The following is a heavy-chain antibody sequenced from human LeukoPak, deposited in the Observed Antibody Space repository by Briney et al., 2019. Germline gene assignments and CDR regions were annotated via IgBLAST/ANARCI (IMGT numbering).Heavy chain of an antibody. CDR2: MNPNSGNT. J-gene: IGHJ4*02. V-gene: IGHV1-8*01. D-gene: IGHD1-26*01. CDR1: GYTFTSYE. CDR3: ARLRGSYGDS. Sequence: ASVKVSCKASGYTFTSYEINWVRQAPGQGLEWMGWMNPNSGNTGYAQKFQGRVTMTRNTSISTAYMELSSLKSEDTAVYYCARLRGSYGDSWGQGTLVTVSS.